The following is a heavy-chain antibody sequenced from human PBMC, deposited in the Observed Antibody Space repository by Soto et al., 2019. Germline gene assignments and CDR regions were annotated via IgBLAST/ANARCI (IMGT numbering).Heavy chain of an antibody. J-gene: IGHJ6*02. Sequence: SETLSLTCTVSGGSISSYYWSWIRQPAGKGLEWIGRIYTSGSTNYNPSLKSRVTMSVDTSKNQFSLKLSSVTAADTAVYYCARGEVEDYYDSSGYYYYYGMDAWGQGTTVTVSS. CDR2: IYTSGST. D-gene: IGHD3-22*01. CDR1: GGSISSYY. V-gene: IGHV4-4*07. CDR3: ARGEVEDYYDSSGYYYYYGMDA.